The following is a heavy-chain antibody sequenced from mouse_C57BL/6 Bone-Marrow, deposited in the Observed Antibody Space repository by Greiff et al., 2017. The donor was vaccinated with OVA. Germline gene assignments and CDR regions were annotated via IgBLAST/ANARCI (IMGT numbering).Heavy chain of an antibody. D-gene: IGHD1-1*01. J-gene: IGHJ1*03. CDR1: GFTFSDYG. CDR2: ISNLAYSI. V-gene: IGHV5-15*01. Sequence: EVHLVESGGGLVQPGGSLKLSCAASGFTFSDYGMAWVRQAPRKGPEWVAFISNLAYSIYYADTVTGRFTISRENAKNTLYLEMSRLRSEDTAMYYCARQDYYGSWYFDVWGTGTTVTVSS. CDR3: ARQDYYGSWYFDV.